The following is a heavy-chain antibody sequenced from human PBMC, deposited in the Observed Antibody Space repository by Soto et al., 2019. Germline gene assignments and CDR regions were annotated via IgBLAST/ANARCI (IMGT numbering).Heavy chain of an antibody. CDR1: GYTFTSYA. Sequence: QVQLVQSGAEVKKPGASVKVSCKASGYTFTSYAMHWVRQAPGQRLEWMGWINAGNGNTKHSQKFQGRVTITRDTSASTAYMELSSLRSEDTAVYYCARRSGYYLIDYWGQGTLVTVSS. CDR3: ARRSGYYLIDY. V-gene: IGHV1-3*01. D-gene: IGHD3-22*01. CDR2: INAGNGNT. J-gene: IGHJ4*02.